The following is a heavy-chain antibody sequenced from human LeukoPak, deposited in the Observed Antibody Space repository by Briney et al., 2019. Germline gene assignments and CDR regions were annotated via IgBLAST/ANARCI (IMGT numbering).Heavy chain of an antibody. V-gene: IGHV1-2*02. CDR1: GYTFSGYY. CDR3: ATIRTSAAA. Sequence: ASVTVSCKVSGYTFSGYYIHWVRQAPGQGLEWMGWISPGTGGTNYAQKFQGRVTMTRDTSIATVYLEVNSLTSDDTAVYFCATIRTSAAAWGQGTLVTVSS. D-gene: IGHD6-13*01. J-gene: IGHJ5*02. CDR2: ISPGTGGT.